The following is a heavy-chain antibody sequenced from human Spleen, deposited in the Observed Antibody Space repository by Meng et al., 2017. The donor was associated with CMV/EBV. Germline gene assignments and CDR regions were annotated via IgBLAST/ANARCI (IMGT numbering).Heavy chain of an antibody. CDR1: GFTFSSYW. D-gene: IGHD6-6*01. CDR2: IKQDGSEQ. V-gene: IGHV3-7*01. J-gene: IGHJ6*02. Sequence: GGSLRLSCAASGFTFSSYWMPWVRRAPGKGLEWVANIKQDGSEQYYAESVRGRFTISRDNAKNSLYLQMNSLRAEDTAVYYCSRPYSSSSRVWYGMDVWGQGTTVTVSS. CDR3: SRPYSSSSRVWYGMDV.